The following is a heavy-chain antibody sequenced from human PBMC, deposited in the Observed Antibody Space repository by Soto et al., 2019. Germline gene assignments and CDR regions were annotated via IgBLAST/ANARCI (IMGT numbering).Heavy chain of an antibody. J-gene: IGHJ3*02. Sequence: QVQLVQSGAEVKKPGASVKVSCKASGYTFTSYYMHWVRQAPGQGLEWMGIINPSGGSTSYAQKFQGRVTMTRATSTSTVYMEVSSLRSEDTAVYYCASQVVVAEGVAFDIWGQGTMVTVSS. CDR1: GYTFTSYY. CDR3: ASQVVVAEGVAFDI. D-gene: IGHD2-15*01. V-gene: IGHV1-46*03. CDR2: INPSGGST.